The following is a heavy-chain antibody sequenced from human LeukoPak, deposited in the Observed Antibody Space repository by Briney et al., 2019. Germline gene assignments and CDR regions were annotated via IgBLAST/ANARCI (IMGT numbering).Heavy chain of an antibody. V-gene: IGHV3-9*01. D-gene: IGHD6-19*01. CDR3: ASPVEVAGRGGF. J-gene: IGHJ4*02. Sequence: GGSLRLSCAASGFTFDDYAMHWVRQAPGKGLEWVSGISWNSGSIGYADSVKGRFTISRDNAKNSVYLQMNSLRAEDTALYYCASPVEVAGRGGFWGQGTLVTVSS. CDR2: ISWNSGSI. CDR1: GFTFDDYA.